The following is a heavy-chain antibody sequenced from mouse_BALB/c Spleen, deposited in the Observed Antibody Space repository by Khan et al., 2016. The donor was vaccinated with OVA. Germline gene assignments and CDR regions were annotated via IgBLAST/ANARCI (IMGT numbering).Heavy chain of an antibody. CDR1: GYTFTNHW. CDR2: IYPSDSFT. V-gene: IGHV1-69*02. D-gene: IGHD2-13*01. Sequence: QVQLKQSGAEMVRPGASVKLSCQASGYTFTNHWINWVKQRPGQGLAWIGNIYPSDSFTNYNHQFKDKATLNVDKSFRAAYMPLSSPTSEDSAVYYCTRGDPGSFDYWGQGTTRTVSS. J-gene: IGHJ2*01. CDR3: TRGDPGSFDY.